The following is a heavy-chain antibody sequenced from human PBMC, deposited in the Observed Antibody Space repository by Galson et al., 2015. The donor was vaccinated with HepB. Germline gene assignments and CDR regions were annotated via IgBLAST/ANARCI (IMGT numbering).Heavy chain of an antibody. D-gene: IGHD4-23*01. CDR3: ARAHSVTPAVLVGYYYYMDV. J-gene: IGHJ6*03. Sequence: SLRLSCAASGFTFSSYWMSWVRQAPGKGLEWVANIKQDGSEKYYVDSVKGRFTISRDNAKNSLYLQMNSLRAEDTAVYYCARAHSVTPAVLVGYYYYMDVWGKGTTVTVSS. CDR2: IKQDGSEK. CDR1: GFTFSSYW. V-gene: IGHV3-7*03.